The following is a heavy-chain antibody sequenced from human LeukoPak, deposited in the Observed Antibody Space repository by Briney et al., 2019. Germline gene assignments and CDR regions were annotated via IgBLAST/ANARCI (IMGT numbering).Heavy chain of an antibody. Sequence: SETLSLTCTVSGGYISSTSYYWGWIRQPPGKGLEWIGIIYNRGSTDYNPTLKSRVTISVDTSKNQFSLKLNSVTAADTAVYYCAREGYSSGWYGAFDIWGQGTIVTVSS. CDR1: GGYISSTSYY. D-gene: IGHD6-13*01. CDR2: IYNRGST. V-gene: IGHV4-39*07. J-gene: IGHJ3*02. CDR3: AREGYSSGWYGAFDI.